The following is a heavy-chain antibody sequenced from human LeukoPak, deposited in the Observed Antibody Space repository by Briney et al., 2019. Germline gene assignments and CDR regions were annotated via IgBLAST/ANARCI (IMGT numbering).Heavy chain of an antibody. J-gene: IGHJ4*02. CDR3: ARHVVAVGFDY. Sequence: PGGSLRLSCAASGFTFSSYEMNWVRQAPGKGLEWVAVISYDGSNKYYADSVKGRFTISRDNAKNSLYLQMNSLRVEDTAVYYCARHVVAVGFDYWGQGTLVTVSS. V-gene: IGHV3-30*03. D-gene: IGHD3-22*01. CDR1: GFTFSSYE. CDR2: ISYDGSNK.